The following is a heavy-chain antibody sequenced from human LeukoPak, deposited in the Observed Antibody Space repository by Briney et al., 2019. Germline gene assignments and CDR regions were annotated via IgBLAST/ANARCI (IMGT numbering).Heavy chain of an antibody. CDR3: AREICPTTVTTGGTVFDP. V-gene: IGHV1-8*03. Sequence: ASVKVSCKASGYTFTSYDINWVRQATGQGLEWMGWMNPNSGNTGYAQKFQGRVTITRNTSISTAYMELSSLRSEDTAVYYCAREICPTTVTTGGTVFDPWGQGTLVTVSS. J-gene: IGHJ5*02. D-gene: IGHD4-11*01. CDR1: GYTFTSYD. CDR2: MNPNSGNT.